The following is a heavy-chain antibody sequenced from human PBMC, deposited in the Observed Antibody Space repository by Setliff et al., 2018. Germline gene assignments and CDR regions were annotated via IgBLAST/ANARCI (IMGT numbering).Heavy chain of an antibody. CDR3: ATTGTYRYFDY. CDR1: GDSIRSSRYY. CDR2: IYYSGTT. Sequence: LSLTCTVSGDSIRSSRYYWAWIRQPPGKGLEWIGNIYYSGTTYSNPSLKSRVTMSVDTSKNQFSLRLNSVTASDTAVYYCATTGTYRYFDYWGQGTLVTVSS. J-gene: IGHJ4*02. V-gene: IGHV4-39*01. D-gene: IGHD1-1*01.